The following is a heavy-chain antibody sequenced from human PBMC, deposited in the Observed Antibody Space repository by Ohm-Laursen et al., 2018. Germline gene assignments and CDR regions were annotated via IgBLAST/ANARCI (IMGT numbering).Heavy chain of an antibody. J-gene: IGHJ3*02. CDR2: FDPEDGET. V-gene: IGHV1-24*01. CDR1: GYTLTELS. D-gene: IGHD4-17*01. CDR3: ATEDYGDYLDAFDI. Sequence: ASVKVSCKVSGYTLTELSMHWVRQAPGKGLEWMGGFDPEDGETIYAQKFQGRVTMTEDTSTDTAYMELSSLRSEDTAVYYCATEDYGDYLDAFDIWGQGTMVTVSS.